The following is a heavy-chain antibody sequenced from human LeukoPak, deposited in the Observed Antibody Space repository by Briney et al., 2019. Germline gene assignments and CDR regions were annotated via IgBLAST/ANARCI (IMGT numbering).Heavy chain of an antibody. CDR3: ATPLGYQLLDAFDI. CDR2: ISYDGSNK. J-gene: IGHJ3*02. V-gene: IGHV3-30*04. D-gene: IGHD2-2*01. CDR1: GFTFSSYA. Sequence: GGSLRLSCAASGFTFSSYAMHWVRQAPGKGLEWVAVISYDGSNKYYADSVKGRFTISRDNSKNTLYLQMNSLRAEDTAVYYCATPLGYQLLDAFDIWGQGTMVTVSS.